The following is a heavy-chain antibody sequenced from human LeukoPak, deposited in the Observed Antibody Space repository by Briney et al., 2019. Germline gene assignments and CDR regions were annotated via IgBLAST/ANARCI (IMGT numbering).Heavy chain of an antibody. V-gene: IGHV1-2*04. CDR3: ARDPGISPAAGTLFDY. CDR1: GYTFTGYY. Sequence: GASVKVSCKASGYTFTGYYMHWVRQAPGQGLEWMGWINPNSGGTNYAQKFQGWVTMTRDTSISTAYMELSRLRSDDTAVYYCARDPGISPAAGTLFDYWGQGTLVTVSS. D-gene: IGHD6-13*01. J-gene: IGHJ4*01. CDR2: INPNSGGT.